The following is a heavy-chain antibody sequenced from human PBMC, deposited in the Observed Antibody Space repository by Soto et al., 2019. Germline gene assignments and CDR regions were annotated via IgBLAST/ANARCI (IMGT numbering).Heavy chain of an antibody. CDR3: ARAWYSSGWSGVFDY. J-gene: IGHJ4*02. D-gene: IGHD6-19*01. CDR2: IYYSGST. Sequence: PSETLSLTCTVSGCSISSYYWSWIRQPPGKGLEWIGYIYYSGSTNYNPSLKSRVTISVDTSKNQFSLKLSSVTAADTAVYYCARAWYSSGWSGVFDYWGQGTLVTVSS. V-gene: IGHV4-59*01. CDR1: GCSISSYY.